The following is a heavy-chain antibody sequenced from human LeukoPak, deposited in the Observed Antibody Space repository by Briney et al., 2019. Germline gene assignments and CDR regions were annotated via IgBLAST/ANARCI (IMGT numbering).Heavy chain of an antibody. D-gene: IGHD5-18*01. CDR3: AREDTAMDNPYFDY. Sequence: SETLSLTCTVSGGSISTSNYYWSWIRQPAGKGLEWIGRIYTSGSTNYNPSLKSRVTMSVDTSKNQFSLKLSSVTAADTAVYYCAREDTAMDNPYFDYWGQGTLVTVSS. CDR1: GGSISTSNYY. V-gene: IGHV4-61*02. CDR2: IYTSGST. J-gene: IGHJ4*02.